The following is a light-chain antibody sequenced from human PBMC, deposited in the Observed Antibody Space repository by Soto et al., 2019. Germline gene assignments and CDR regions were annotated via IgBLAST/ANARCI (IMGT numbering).Light chain of an antibody. V-gene: IGKV1-5*01. Sequence: IQMTQSPSTLSASVGDRVTITCRASRGISTWVAWYQQKPGKGPKLLIYDASTLESGVPSRISASGSGTEFTLTIATLLPYDFATYYRHQYDSFWTFRQGIKVDIK. CDR3: HQYDSFWT. CDR1: RGISTW. J-gene: IGKJ1*01. CDR2: DAS.